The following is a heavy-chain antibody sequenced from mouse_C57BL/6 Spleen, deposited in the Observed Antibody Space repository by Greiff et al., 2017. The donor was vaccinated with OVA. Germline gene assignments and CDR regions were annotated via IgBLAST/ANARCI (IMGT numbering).Heavy chain of an antibody. CDR3: ARSDDYDPY. J-gene: IGHJ3*01. Sequence: QVQLKESGAELVRPGTSVKVSCKASGYAFTNYLIEWVKQRPGQGLEWIGVINPGSGGTNYNEKFKGKATLTADKSSSTAYMQLSSLTSEDSAVYFCARSDDYDPYWGQGTLVTVSA. CDR1: GYAFTNYL. V-gene: IGHV1-54*01. CDR2: INPGSGGT. D-gene: IGHD2-4*01.